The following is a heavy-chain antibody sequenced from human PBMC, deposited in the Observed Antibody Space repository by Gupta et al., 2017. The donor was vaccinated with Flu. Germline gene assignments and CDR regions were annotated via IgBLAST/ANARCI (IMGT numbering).Heavy chain of an antibody. V-gene: IGHV1-18*01. Sequence: QVQLLQSGAEVKKPGVPVKVSCKASGYTFSGYGISWVRQAPGQGLEWMGWISPYNGDTNYAQKFQGRVTMTTDTSTRTTYMELRSLRDDDTAVYYCARDFGASGSYRGVWFDPWGQGTLVIVSS. CDR1: GYTFSGYG. D-gene: IGHD1-26*01. J-gene: IGHJ5*02. CDR2: ISPYNGDT. CDR3: ARDFGASGSYRGVWFDP.